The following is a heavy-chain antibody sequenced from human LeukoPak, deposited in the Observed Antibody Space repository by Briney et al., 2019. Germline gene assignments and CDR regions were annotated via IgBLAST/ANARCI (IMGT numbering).Heavy chain of an antibody. CDR2: ISLNGETT. CDR1: GFSVSSFG. J-gene: IGHJ4*02. V-gene: IGHV3-23*01. Sequence: GGSLRLSCAASGFSVSSFGMSWVRQAPGKGLEWISAISLNGETTWYADSVKGRFTISRDNSKNTLYLQPTSLRAEDTAVYYCAQGFSSGWYPYWGQGSLVSVSS. CDR3: AQGFSSGWYPY. D-gene: IGHD6-19*01.